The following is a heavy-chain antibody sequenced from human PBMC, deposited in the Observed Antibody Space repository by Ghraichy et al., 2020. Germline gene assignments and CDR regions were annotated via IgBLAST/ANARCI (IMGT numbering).Heavy chain of an antibody. CDR1: GFTLSRYW. Sequence: SCAASGFTLSRYWVHWVRQPPGKGLVWVSRINIEGSTTNYADSVEGRFTVSRDNAKNTVYLQLNSLRAEDTAVYFCARVGSEPFDYWGQGTLVTVSS. CDR3: ARVGSEPFDY. J-gene: IGHJ4*02. V-gene: IGHV3-74*01. D-gene: IGHD3-10*01. CDR2: INIEGSTT.